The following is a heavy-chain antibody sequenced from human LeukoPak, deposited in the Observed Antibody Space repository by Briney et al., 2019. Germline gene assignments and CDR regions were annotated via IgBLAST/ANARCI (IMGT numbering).Heavy chain of an antibody. J-gene: IGHJ4*02. CDR3: AKDDSWARFES. CDR1: GGTFSSYA. D-gene: IGHD2-21*01. CDR2: IIPMFGVA. V-gene: IGHV1-69*17. Sequence: SVKVSCKASGGTFSSYAISWVRQAPGQGLEWMGGIIPMFGVANYAQKFQGRVTITADKSTSIAYMELSSLRADDTAVYYCAKDDSWARFESWGQGSQVTVSS.